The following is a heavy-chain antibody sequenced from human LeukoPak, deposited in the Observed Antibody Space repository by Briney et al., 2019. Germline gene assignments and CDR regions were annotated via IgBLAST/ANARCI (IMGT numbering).Heavy chain of an antibody. CDR1: GGTFSNYA. D-gene: IGHD2-2*01. CDR2: IVPISGTA. Sequence: SVKVSCKASGGTFSNYAISWVRQAPGQGLEWMGGIVPISGTANYAQKLQDRVTITADASTSTAYMELSSLRSEDTAVYYCATYCSSTSCYIWGYYFDYWGQGTLVTVSS. V-gene: IGHV1-69*01. CDR3: ATYCSSTSCYIWGYYFDY. J-gene: IGHJ4*02.